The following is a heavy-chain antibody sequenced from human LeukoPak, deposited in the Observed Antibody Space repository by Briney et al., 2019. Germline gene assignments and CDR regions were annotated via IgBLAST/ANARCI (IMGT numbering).Heavy chain of an antibody. Sequence: SETLSLTCTVSGGSISGYYWSWIRQPPGKGLEWVGYISYSGSTNYNPSLKSRVTISVDTSKNQFSLKLSSVTAADTAVYYCARVPITLGWFDPWGQGTLVTVSS. CDR2: ISYSGST. CDR3: ARVPITLGWFDP. D-gene: IGHD1-14*01. V-gene: IGHV4-59*01. CDR1: GGSISGYY. J-gene: IGHJ5*02.